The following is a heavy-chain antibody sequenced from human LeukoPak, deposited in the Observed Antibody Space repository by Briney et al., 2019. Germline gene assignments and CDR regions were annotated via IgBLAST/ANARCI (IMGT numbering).Heavy chain of an antibody. CDR2: IFSDGTT. Sequence: GGSLRLSCAASGFSVSSNYMSWVRQAPGKGLEWVSVIFSDGTTYYADSVKGRFTISRDNSKNTLYLQVNSLRDEDTAVFYCARGPIMSEYFQHWGQGTLVTVSS. CDR3: ARGPIMSEYFQH. D-gene: IGHD3-16*01. V-gene: IGHV3-66*02. CDR1: GFSVSSNY. J-gene: IGHJ1*01.